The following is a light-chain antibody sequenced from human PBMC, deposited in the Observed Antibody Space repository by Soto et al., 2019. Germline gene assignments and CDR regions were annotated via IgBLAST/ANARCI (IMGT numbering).Light chain of an antibody. CDR1: SSDVGGYNY. CDR2: EVS. CDR3: SSYTSSSTYV. V-gene: IGLV2-14*01. Sequence: QSALTQPASVSGSPGQSITISCTGTSSDVGGYNYVSWYQQHPGKAPKLMIYEVSNRPSGVSNRFSGSKSGNTASLTISGLQAEDEDVYYCSSYTSSSTYVFGTGTKVTVL. J-gene: IGLJ1*01.